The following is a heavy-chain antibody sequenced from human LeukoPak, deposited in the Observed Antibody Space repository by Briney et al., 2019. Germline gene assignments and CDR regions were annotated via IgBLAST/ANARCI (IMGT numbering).Heavy chain of an antibody. V-gene: IGHV3-30-3*01. D-gene: IGHD3-22*01. CDR1: GFTFSSYA. CDR3: AREKGWDSSGYYKNAFDI. J-gene: IGHJ3*02. Sequence: GRSLRLSCAASGFTFSSYAMHWVRQAPGKGLEWVAVISYDGSNKYYADSVKGRFTISRDNSKNTLYLQMNGLRAEDTAVYYCAREKGWDSSGYYKNAFDIWGQGTMVTVSS. CDR2: ISYDGSNK.